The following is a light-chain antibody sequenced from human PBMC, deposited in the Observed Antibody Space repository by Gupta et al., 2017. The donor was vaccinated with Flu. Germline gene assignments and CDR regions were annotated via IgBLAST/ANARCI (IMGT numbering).Light chain of an antibody. CDR1: SSNIGNNA. J-gene: IGLJ3*02. CDR3: ATWDDSLNGGV. V-gene: IGLV1-36*01. CDR2: YDD. Sequence: QSVLTQPPSVSEAPRPTVTISCSGGSSNIGNNAVNWYQQLPGKTPKLLSYYDDLLSSGVSDRFSGSRSGTSAYLAISGLQSDDEAEDDCATWDDSLNGGVFGGGTKLTVL.